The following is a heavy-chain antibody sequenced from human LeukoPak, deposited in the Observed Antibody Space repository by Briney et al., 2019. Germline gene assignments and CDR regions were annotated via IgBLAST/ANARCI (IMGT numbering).Heavy chain of an antibody. CDR1: GYRFTTYW. V-gene: IGHV5-51*01. J-gene: IGHJ4*02. Sequence: GESLKISCKGFGYRFTTYWIAWVRQMPGKGLEWMGIIYPDDSDTRYSPTFQGHVTISADKSISTAYLQWSSLKASDTAVYYCARSLFDYDILTGHDYWGQGTLVTVSS. D-gene: IGHD3-9*01. CDR3: ARSLFDYDILTGHDY. CDR2: IYPDDSDT.